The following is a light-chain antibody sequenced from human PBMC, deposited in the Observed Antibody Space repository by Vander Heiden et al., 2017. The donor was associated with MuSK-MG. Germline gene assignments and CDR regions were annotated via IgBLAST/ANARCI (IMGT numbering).Light chain of an antibody. CDR2: DVS. CDR1: SGAVGAYDS. Sequence: QSALTQPRSVSGSPGQSVTISCTGSSGAVGAYDSVSWYQQYPGKAPKFIMYDVSRRPSGVPHRFSGSKSGNTASLTISGLQADDEAYYYCCSYAGSNVQVFGTGTKVTVL. CDR3: CSYAGSNVQV. V-gene: IGLV2-11*01. J-gene: IGLJ1*01.